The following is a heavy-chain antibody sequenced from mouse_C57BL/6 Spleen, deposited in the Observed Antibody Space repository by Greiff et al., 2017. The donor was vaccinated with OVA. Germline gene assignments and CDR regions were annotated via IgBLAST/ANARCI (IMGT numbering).Heavy chain of an antibody. Sequence: VQLQQPGAELVKPGASVKLSCKASGYTFTSYLLHWVQQRPGRGLEWIGRIDPNSGGTKYTEKFKSKATLTVDKPSSTAYMQLSSLTSEDSAVYYCARSITTVVATDYWGQGTTLTVSS. J-gene: IGHJ2*01. CDR1: GYTFTSYL. D-gene: IGHD1-1*01. V-gene: IGHV1-72*01. CDR3: ARSITTVVATDY. CDR2: IDPNSGGT.